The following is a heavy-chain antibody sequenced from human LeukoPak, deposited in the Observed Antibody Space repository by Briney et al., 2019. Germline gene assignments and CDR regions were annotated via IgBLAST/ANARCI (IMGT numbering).Heavy chain of an antibody. CDR2: INPTGGST. CDR3: ARTAARRFDY. CDR1: GYTFTSYG. Sequence: ASVKVSCKASGYTFTSYGISWVRQAPGQGLEWMGIINPTGGSTTYAQKFQDRVTMTRDTSTSTVYMELSSLRSDDTAVYYCARTAARRFDYWGQGTLVTVSS. D-gene: IGHD6-6*01. V-gene: IGHV1-46*01. J-gene: IGHJ4*02.